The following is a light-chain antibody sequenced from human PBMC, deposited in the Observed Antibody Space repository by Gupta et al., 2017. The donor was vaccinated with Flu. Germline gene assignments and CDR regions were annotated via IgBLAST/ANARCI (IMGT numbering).Light chain of an antibody. J-gene: IGKJ1*01. Sequence: APLSVSPGARATLSCRTGQNVSSNLAWQQQRPGQAPRLLIYDGSMRATGIPARISGGSSGTEFTLISSSRHSDDFAVYYCQQDRYWPPWTFGPGTKVEIK. V-gene: IGKV3-15*01. CDR1: QNVSSN. CDR2: DGS. CDR3: QQDRYWPPWT.